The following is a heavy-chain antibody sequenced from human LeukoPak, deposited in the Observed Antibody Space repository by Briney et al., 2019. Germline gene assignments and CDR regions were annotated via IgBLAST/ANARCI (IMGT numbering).Heavy chain of an antibody. CDR3: ASYTAGGGGLDY. V-gene: IGHV4-34*01. D-gene: IGHD5-18*01. Sequence: SETLSLTCAVYGGSFSGNYWSWVRQPPGKGLEWIGEINHSGSTNYNPSLKSRVAISVDTSKNQFSLKLSSVTDADTAVYYCASYTAGGGGLDYWGQGTLVTVSS. CDR2: INHSGST. J-gene: IGHJ4*02. CDR1: GGSFSGNY.